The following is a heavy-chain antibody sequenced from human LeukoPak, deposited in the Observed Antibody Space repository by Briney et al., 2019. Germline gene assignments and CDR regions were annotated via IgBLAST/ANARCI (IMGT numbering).Heavy chain of an antibody. V-gene: IGHV4-30-2*01. CDR3: ARTASGAANDY. J-gene: IGHJ4*02. CDR2: IYHSGST. Sequence: SQTLSLTCTVSGGSISSGGYYWSCIRQPPGKGLEWIGYIYHSGSTYYNPSLKSRVTISVDRSKNQFSLKLSSVTAADTAVYYCARTASGAANDYWGQGTLVTVSS. D-gene: IGHD5-18*01. CDR1: GGSISSGGYY.